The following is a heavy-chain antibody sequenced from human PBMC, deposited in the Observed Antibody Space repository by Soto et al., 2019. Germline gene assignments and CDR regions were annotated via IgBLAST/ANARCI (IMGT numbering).Heavy chain of an antibody. Sequence: QLQLQESGSGLVKPSQTLSLTCTVSGGSISSGGSSWTWIRQPPGKGLEWIGYIYHSGSSYYNPSLKSRVTIAVDRSKNQFSLKLSSVTAADTAVYYCARDTMKSRDTFDMWGQGTMVTVSS. CDR3: ARDTMKSRDTFDM. D-gene: IGHD3-22*01. CDR2: IYHSGSS. V-gene: IGHV4-30-2*01. J-gene: IGHJ3*02. CDR1: GGSISSGGSS.